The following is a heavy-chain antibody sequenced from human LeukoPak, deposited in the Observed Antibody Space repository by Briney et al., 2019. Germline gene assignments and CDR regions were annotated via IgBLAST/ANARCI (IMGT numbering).Heavy chain of an antibody. Sequence: GASVKVSCKASGYTFTSYAMNWVRQAPGQGLEWMGWINPNSGGTNYAQKFQGRVTMTRDTSISTAYMELSSLRSEDTAVYYCARGGYCSGGSCYYFDYWGQGTLVTVSS. CDR1: GYTFTSYA. V-gene: IGHV1-2*02. CDR2: INPNSGGT. J-gene: IGHJ4*02. D-gene: IGHD2-15*01. CDR3: ARGGYCSGGSCYYFDY.